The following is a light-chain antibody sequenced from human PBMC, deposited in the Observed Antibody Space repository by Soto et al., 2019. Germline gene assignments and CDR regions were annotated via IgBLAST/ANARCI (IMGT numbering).Light chain of an antibody. CDR3: MQALQTPT. J-gene: IGKJ1*01. CDR1: DSLLHRNGYNY. CDR2: LGS. V-gene: IGKV2-28*01. Sequence: DVVMTQSPLSLPGTPVEPSSISFISSDSLLHRNGYNYLDWYLQKPGQSPQLLIYLGSNRASGVPDRFSGSGSGTDFTLKISRVEAEDVGVYYCMQALQTPTFGQGTKVDIK.